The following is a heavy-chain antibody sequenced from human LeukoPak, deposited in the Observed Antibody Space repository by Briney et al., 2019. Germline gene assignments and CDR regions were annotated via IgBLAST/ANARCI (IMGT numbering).Heavy chain of an antibody. CDR3: ARVPTVTFFDY. CDR2: INHSGST. D-gene: IGHD4-17*01. CDR1: GGSLSGYY. Sequence: SETLSLTCAVYGGSLSGYYWSWIRQPPGKGLEWIGEINHSGSTNYNPSLKSRVTTSVDTSKNQFSLKLSSVTAADTAVYYCARVPTVTFFDYWGQGTLVTVSS. V-gene: IGHV4-34*01. J-gene: IGHJ4*02.